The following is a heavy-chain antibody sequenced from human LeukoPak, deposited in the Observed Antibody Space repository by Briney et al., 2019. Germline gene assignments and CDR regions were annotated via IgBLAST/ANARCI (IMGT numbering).Heavy chain of an antibody. J-gene: IGHJ4*02. V-gene: IGHV4-34*01. CDR3: ARGPWSSCWYFNY. D-gene: IGHD6-13*01. CDR1: GGPFSGYY. Sequence: SETLSLTCAVYGGPFSGYYWSWIRQPPGKGLEWIGEINHSGSTNYNPSLKSRVTISVDTSKNQFSLKLSSVTAADTAVYYCARGPWSSCWYFNYWGQGTLVTVSS. CDR2: INHSGST.